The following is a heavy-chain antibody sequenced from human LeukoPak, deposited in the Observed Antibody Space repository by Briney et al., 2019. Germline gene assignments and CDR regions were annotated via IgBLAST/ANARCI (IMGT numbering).Heavy chain of an antibody. Sequence: GASVKVSCEASGYTFTSYYMHWVRQAPGQGLEWMGIINPSGGSTSYAQKFQGRVTMTRDTSTSTVYMELSSLRSEDTAVYYCATAHRLTAMEEPFDYWGQGTLVTVSS. CDR3: ATAHRLTAMEEPFDY. CDR2: INPSGGST. V-gene: IGHV1-46*01. CDR1: GYTFTSYY. J-gene: IGHJ4*02. D-gene: IGHD5-18*01.